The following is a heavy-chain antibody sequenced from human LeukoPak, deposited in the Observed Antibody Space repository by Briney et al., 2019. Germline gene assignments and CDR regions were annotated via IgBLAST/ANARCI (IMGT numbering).Heavy chain of an antibody. CDR1: GFTFSSYW. CDR2: IRQDGNEK. V-gene: IGHV3-7*03. J-gene: IGHJ4*02. CDR3: ARDKGDYDTSGSLFVF. D-gene: IGHD3-22*01. Sequence: GGSLRLSCAASGFTFSSYWMSWVRQAPGKGLEWVANIRQDGNEKYYVDSVKGRFTISRDNAKNSLYLQMNSLRAEDTAVYYCARDKGDYDTSGSLFVFGGQGTLVTVSS.